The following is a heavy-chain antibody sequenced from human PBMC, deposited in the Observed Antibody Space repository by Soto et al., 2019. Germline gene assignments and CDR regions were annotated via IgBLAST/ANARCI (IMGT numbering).Heavy chain of an antibody. Sequence: EVQLLESGGTLVQPGGSLRLSCVASGFTFSTHTMNWVRQAAGKGLEWVSRLTGGGDDTAYADSIKGRFTISRDNSKNTLYLQMNSLRAEDTAIYYCAKGLDRASLDFWGQGALVTFSS. CDR2: LTGGGDDT. D-gene: IGHD1-1*01. CDR3: AKGLDRASLDF. V-gene: IGHV3-23*01. J-gene: IGHJ4*02. CDR1: GFTFSTHT.